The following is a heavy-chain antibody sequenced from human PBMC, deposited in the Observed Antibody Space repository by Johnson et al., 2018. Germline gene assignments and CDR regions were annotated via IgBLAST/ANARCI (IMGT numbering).Heavy chain of an antibody. J-gene: IGHJ1*01. V-gene: IGHV3-21*01. CDR1: GFTFSSYS. Sequence: EQLVEAGGGLVEHGGTLGLSCAASGFTFSSYSMNWVRQAPGKALVWVSSLSSSSSYIYYADSVKGRFTISRDNAKNSLYVPMNSLRAEDTAVYYCARSQAVQHWGQGTLVTVSS. CDR3: ARSQAVQH. CDR2: LSSSSSYI.